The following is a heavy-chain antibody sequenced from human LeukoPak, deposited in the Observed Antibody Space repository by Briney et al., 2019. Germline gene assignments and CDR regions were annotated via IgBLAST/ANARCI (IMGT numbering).Heavy chain of an antibody. Sequence: SETLSLTCTVSGGSISSSSYYWGWIRQPPGKGLEWIGSIYYSGSTYYNPSLKSRVTISVDTSKNQFSLKLSSVTAADTAVYYCAREGNSSQRRDYYYYMDVWGKGTTVTVSS. J-gene: IGHJ6*03. D-gene: IGHD6-6*01. CDR3: AREGNSSQRRDYYYYMDV. V-gene: IGHV4-39*07. CDR2: IYYSGST. CDR1: GGSISSSSYY.